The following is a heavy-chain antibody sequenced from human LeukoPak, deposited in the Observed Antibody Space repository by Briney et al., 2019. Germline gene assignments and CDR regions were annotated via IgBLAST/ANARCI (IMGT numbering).Heavy chain of an antibody. CDR3: AAANGAFDI. CDR1: GGSFSGYY. J-gene: IGHJ3*02. CDR2: INHSGST. V-gene: IGHV4-34*01. Sequence: SETLSLTCAVYGGSFSGYYWSWIRQPPGKGLEWIGEINHSGSTNYNPSLKSRVTISVDTSKNQFSLKPSSVTAADTAVYYCAAANGAFDIWGQGTMVTVSS. D-gene: IGHD2-8*01.